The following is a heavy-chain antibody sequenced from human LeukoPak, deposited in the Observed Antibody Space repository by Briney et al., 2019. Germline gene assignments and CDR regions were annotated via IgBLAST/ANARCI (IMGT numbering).Heavy chain of an antibody. V-gene: IGHV4-39*01. CDR3: ARRLHYFDY. CDR1: GGSISSTYDH. Sequence: PSETLSLTCTVSGGSISSTYDHWDWIRQPPGRGLEWMGSIRYSGTTYYNPSLKGRVTIFVDTSNNQFSLRLSSVTAADTAVYYCARRLHYFDYWGQGSLVTVSS. D-gene: IGHD2-21*02. CDR2: IRYSGTT. J-gene: IGHJ4*02.